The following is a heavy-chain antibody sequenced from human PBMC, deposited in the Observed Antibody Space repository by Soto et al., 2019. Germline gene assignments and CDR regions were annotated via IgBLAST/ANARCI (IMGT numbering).Heavy chain of an antibody. Sequence: QVQLVESGGGVVQPGRSLRLSCAASGFTFSSYGMHWVRQAPGKGLEWVAVIWYDGSNKYYADSVKGRFTISRDNSKNTLYLQMNSLRAEDTAVYYCAREYGVYYGSGSYSAQDYWGQGTLVTVSS. D-gene: IGHD3-10*01. CDR1: GFTFSSYG. CDR2: IWYDGSNK. CDR3: AREYGVYYGSGSYSAQDY. V-gene: IGHV3-33*01. J-gene: IGHJ4*02.